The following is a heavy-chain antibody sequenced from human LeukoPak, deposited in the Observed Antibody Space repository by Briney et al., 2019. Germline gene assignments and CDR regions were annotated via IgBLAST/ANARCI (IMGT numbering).Heavy chain of an antibody. CDR1: GGSISSGSYY. J-gene: IGHJ4*02. Sequence: SETLSLTCTVSGGSISSGSYYWSWIRQPAGKGLEWIGRSSSTGSTNYNPSLRSRVTVSVDTSKNQFSLKLSSVTAADTAVYYCARDGVAVGNGDYWGQGTLVTVSS. V-gene: IGHV4-61*02. CDR3: ARDGVAVGNGDY. CDR2: SSSTGST. D-gene: IGHD6-19*01.